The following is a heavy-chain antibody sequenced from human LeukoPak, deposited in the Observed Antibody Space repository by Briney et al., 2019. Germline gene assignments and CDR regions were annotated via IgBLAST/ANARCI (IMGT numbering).Heavy chain of an antibody. Sequence: ASVKVSCKASGYTFTSYDINWVRQATGQGLEWMGWINPNSGGTNYAQKFQGRVTMTRDTSISTAYMELSRLRSDDTAVYYCARETSIAAAGIPHYWGQGTLVTVSS. V-gene: IGHV1-2*02. CDR3: ARETSIAAAGIPHY. D-gene: IGHD6-13*01. CDR2: INPNSGGT. J-gene: IGHJ4*02. CDR1: GYTFTSYD.